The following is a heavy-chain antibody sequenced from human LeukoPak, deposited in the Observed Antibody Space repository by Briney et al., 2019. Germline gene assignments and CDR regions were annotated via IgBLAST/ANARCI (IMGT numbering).Heavy chain of an antibody. V-gene: IGHV3-48*04. CDR3: ARVRGTYYMDV. Sequence: QSGGSLRLSCAASGFTFNTYTMNWVRQAPGKGLEWLSYISASGTSIYYADSVKGRFTISRDNAKNSLSLQVNSLRVEDTAVYYCARVRGTYYMDVWGKGTMVTVAS. J-gene: IGHJ6*03. CDR1: GFTFNTYT. CDR2: ISASGTSI.